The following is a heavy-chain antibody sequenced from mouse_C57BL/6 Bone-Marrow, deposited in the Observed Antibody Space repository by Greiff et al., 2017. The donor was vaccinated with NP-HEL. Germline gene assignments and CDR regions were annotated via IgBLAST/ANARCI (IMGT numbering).Heavy chain of an antibody. V-gene: IGHV1-47*01. CDR2: FHPYNGDT. D-gene: IGHD2-3*01. J-gene: IGHJ1*03. CDR3: ARGDDGYFWYFDV. Sequence: VQLVESGAELVKPGASVKMSCKASGYTFTTYPIEWMKQNPGKSLAWIGNFHPYNGDTKYNEKFKGKATLTVEKSSSTVYLELSRLTSDDSAVYDCARGDDGYFWYFDVWGTGTTVTVSS. CDR1: GYTFTTYP.